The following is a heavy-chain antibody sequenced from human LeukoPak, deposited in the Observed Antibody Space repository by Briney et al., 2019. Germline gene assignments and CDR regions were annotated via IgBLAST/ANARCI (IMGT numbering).Heavy chain of an antibody. Sequence: GGSLRLSCVASGFTFSSHGMNWVRQAPGKGLEWVSGITSGTRTYYADSVKGRFAISRDNSKNTMYLQMSSLRAEDTAVYYCGRDISWLGFDYWGQGILVTVSS. CDR3: GRDISWLGFDY. D-gene: IGHD6-19*01. CDR2: ITSGTRT. V-gene: IGHV3-23*01. J-gene: IGHJ4*02. CDR1: GFTFSSHG.